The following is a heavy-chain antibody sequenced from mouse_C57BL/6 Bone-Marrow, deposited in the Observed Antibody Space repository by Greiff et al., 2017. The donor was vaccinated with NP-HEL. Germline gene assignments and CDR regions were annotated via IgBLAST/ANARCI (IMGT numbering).Heavy chain of an antibody. CDR1: GFNIKDDY. J-gene: IGHJ1*03. V-gene: IGHV14-4*01. D-gene: IGHD1-1*01. Sequence: VQLQQSGAELVRPGASVKLSCTASGFNIKDDYMHWVKQRPEQGLEWIGWIDPENGDTEYASKFQGKATMTADTSSNTAYLQLSSLTSEDTAVYYCTTWATSVVATGYFDVWGTGTTVTVSS. CDR3: TTWATSVVATGYFDV. CDR2: IDPENGDT.